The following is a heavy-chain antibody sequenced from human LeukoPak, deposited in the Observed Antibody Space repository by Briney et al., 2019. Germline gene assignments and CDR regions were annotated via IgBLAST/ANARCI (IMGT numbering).Heavy chain of an antibody. J-gene: IGHJ4*02. CDR1: GFTFSSYG. V-gene: IGHV3-33*01. Sequence: PGRSLRLSCAASGFTFSSYGMHRVRQAPGKGLEWVAVIWYDGSNKYYADSVKGRFTISRDNSKNTLYLQMNSLRAEDTAVYYCARDLAAYCGGDCSPAYWGQGTLVTVSS. D-gene: IGHD2-21*02. CDR2: IWYDGSNK. CDR3: ARDLAAYCGGDCSPAY.